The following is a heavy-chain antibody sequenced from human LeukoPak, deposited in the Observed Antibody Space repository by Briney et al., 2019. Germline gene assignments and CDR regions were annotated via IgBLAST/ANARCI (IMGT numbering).Heavy chain of an antibody. CDR2: IYPGGAT. J-gene: IGHJ4*02. V-gene: IGHV3-66*01. D-gene: IGHD2-15*01. CDR3: ARDLTLAY. Sequence: PGGSLRLSCAGSGFTFSRYAMHWVRQAPGKGLEWVSVIYPGGATYYADSVKDRFSISRDNSKNTLYLQMNRLRADDTAVFYCARDLTLAYWGQGTLVTVSS. CDR1: GFTFSRYA.